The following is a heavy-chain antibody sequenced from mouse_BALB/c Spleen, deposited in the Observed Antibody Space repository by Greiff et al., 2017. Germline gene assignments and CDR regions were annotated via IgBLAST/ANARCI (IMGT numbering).Heavy chain of an antibody. V-gene: IGHV1-9*01. D-gene: IGHD1-1*01. CDR3: ARWINFDYGSSYAMDY. J-gene: IGHJ4*01. CDR1: GYTFSSYW. CDR2: ILPGSGST. Sequence: VQLQQSGAELMKPGASVKISCKATGYTFSSYWIEWVKQRPGHGLEWIGEILPGSGSTNYNEKFKGKATFTADTSSNTDYMQLSSLTSEDSAVYYCARWINFDYGSSYAMDYWGQGTSVTVSS.